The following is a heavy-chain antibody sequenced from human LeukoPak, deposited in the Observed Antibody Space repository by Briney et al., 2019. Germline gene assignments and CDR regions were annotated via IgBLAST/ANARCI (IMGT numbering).Heavy chain of an antibody. D-gene: IGHD3-10*01. V-gene: IGHV4-34*01. Sequence: SETLSLTCAVYGGSFSGYYWSWIRQPPRKGLERIGEINHSGSTNYNPSLKSRVTISVDTSKNQFSLKLTSVTAADTAVYFCARGGYYGSGNDFRFDPWGQGTLVTVSS. CDR2: INHSGST. J-gene: IGHJ5*02. CDR3: ARGGYYGSGNDFRFDP. CDR1: GGSFSGYY.